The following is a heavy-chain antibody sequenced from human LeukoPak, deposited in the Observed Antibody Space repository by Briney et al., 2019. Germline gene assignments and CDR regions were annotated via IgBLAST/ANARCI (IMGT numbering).Heavy chain of an antibody. Sequence: ASVKVSCKASGYTFTGYYMHWVRQAPGQGLEWMGWINPNSGGTNYAQKFQGRVTMTRDTSISTAYMELSRLRSDDTAVYYCAREIAADKVFDYWGQGTLVTVSS. CDR2: INPNSGGT. J-gene: IGHJ4*02. CDR1: GYTFTGYY. CDR3: AREIAADKVFDY. V-gene: IGHV1-2*02. D-gene: IGHD6-13*01.